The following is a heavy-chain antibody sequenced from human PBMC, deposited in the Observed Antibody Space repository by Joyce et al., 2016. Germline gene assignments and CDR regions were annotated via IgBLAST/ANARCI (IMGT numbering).Heavy chain of an antibody. D-gene: IGHD3-3*01. J-gene: IGHJ6*02. Sequence: QEQLVESGGGVVQPGRSLRLSCASSGLIFSDSAMHWVRQAPGKGLEWVALISYDGSTKYYADSVKGRFSISRDNSKDTLYLQMTSLRPEDTAVYYCATNYHFGVVTYYYYFGMDVWGQGTTVTVSS. CDR2: ISYDGSTK. CDR3: ATNYHFGVVTYYYYFGMDV. V-gene: IGHV3-30*04. CDR1: GLIFSDSA.